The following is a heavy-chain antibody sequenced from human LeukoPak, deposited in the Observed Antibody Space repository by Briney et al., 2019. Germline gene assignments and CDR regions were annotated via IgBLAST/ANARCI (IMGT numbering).Heavy chain of an antibody. CDR1: GFTFSSYA. Sequence: PGGSLRLSCTASGFTFSSYAMNWVRQAPGKGLEWVSGIGAGGTFTYYEDSVKGRFTISRDNSRNTLYLQMNSLRADDTAVYYCAKDLDYTTDGYYFDYWGQGTLVTVSS. J-gene: IGHJ4*02. CDR2: IGAGGTFT. CDR3: AKDLDYTTDGYYFDY. D-gene: IGHD4-11*01. V-gene: IGHV3-23*01.